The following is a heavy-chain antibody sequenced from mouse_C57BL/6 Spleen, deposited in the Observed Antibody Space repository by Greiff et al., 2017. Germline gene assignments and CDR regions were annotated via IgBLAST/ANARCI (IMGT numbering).Heavy chain of an antibody. CDR2: IYPGDGDT. CDR1: GYAFSSYW. V-gene: IGHV1-80*01. D-gene: IGHD1-1*01. CDR3: ARWDYYGSSYWYCDV. Sequence: QVQLKQSGAELVKPGASVKISCKASGYAFSSYWMNWVKQRPGKGLEWIGQIYPGDGDTNYNGKFKGKATLTADKSSSTAYMQLSSLTSEDSAVYFCARWDYYGSSYWYCDVWGTGTTVTVSS. J-gene: IGHJ1*03.